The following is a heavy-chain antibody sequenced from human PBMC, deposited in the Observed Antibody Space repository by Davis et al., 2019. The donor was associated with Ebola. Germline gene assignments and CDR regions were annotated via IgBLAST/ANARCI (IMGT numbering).Heavy chain of an antibody. CDR3: ARHRDSGYDYAHATARNRYYYYYMDV. D-gene: IGHD5-12*01. Sequence: GESLKISCKTSGYNLASYWIGWVRQMPGKGLEWMGIIYPGDSDTVYSPSFQGQVTISADKSISTAYLQWSSLKASDTAMYYCARHRDSGYDYAHATARNRYYYYYMDVWGKGTTVTVSS. V-gene: IGHV5-51*01. CDR2: IYPGDSDT. J-gene: IGHJ6*03. CDR1: GYNLASYW.